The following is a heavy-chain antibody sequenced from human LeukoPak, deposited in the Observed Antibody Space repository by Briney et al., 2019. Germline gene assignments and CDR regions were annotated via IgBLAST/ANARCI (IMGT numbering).Heavy chain of an antibody. CDR3: ARVKSTMVRGVIAYLNWFDP. CDR1: GGSISSGGYY. J-gene: IGHJ5*02. Sequence: NPSETLSLTCTVSGGSISSGGYYWSWIRQHPGKGLEWIGYIYYSGSTYYNPSLKSRVTISVDTSKNQFSLKLSSVTAADTAVYYCARVKSTMVRGVIAYLNWFDPWGQGTLVTVSS. D-gene: IGHD3-10*01. V-gene: IGHV4-31*03. CDR2: IYYSGST.